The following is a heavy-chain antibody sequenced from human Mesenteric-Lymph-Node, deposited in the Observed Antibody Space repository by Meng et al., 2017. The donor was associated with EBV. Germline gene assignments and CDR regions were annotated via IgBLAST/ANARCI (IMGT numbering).Heavy chain of an antibody. D-gene: IGHD4-17*01. Sequence: VRLVESGAGVKKPGALVTVACKASGYTFTGYYMHWVRQAPGQGLEWMGWINPNSGGTNYAQKFQGRVTMTRDTSISTAYMELSGLRSDDTAVYYCARLTTVTPNWFDPWGQGTLVTVSS. J-gene: IGHJ5*02. CDR2: INPNSGGT. V-gene: IGHV1-2*02. CDR1: GYTFTGYY. CDR3: ARLTTVTPNWFDP.